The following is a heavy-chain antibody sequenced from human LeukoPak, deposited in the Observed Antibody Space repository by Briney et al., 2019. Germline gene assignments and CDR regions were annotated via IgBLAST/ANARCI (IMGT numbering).Heavy chain of an antibody. J-gene: IGHJ3*02. CDR1: GGSMSNYY. CDR3: ARPREQWLGNDAFDM. CDR2: FYYSGST. Sequence: SETLSLTCTVSGGSMSNYYWTWIRQPPGKGLEWIGYFYYSGSTNYNPSLESRVTISIDTSKNQFSLKLTSVTAADTAVYYCARPREQWLGNDAFDMWGQGTMVTVSS. V-gene: IGHV4-59*08. D-gene: IGHD6-19*01.